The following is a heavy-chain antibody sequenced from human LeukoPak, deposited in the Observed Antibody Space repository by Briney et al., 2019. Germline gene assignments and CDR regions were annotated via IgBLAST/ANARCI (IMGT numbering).Heavy chain of an antibody. CDR3: TRDWLDASLDY. D-gene: IGHD6-19*01. CDR2: ISGSGGST. J-gene: IGHJ4*02. Sequence: GGSLRLSCAASGFTFSNYAMSWVRQAPGKGLEWVSAISGSGGSTYYADSVKGRFTISRDNAKNSLYLQMNSLRAEDTAIYYCTRDWLDASLDYWGQGVLVTVSS. CDR1: GFTFSNYA. V-gene: IGHV3-23*01.